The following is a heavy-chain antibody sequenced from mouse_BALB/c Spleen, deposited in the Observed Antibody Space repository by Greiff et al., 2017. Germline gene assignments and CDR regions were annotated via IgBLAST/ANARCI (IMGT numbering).Heavy chain of an antibody. CDR2: INPSSGYT. D-gene: IGHD1-1*02. CDR3: ARDMSTTVVDWYFDV. Sequence: VQLQQSGAELARPGASVKMSCKASGYTFTSYTMHWVKQRPGQGLEWIGYINPSSGYTNYNQKFKDKATLTADKSSSTAYMQLSSLTSEDSAVYYCARDMSTTVVDWYFDVWGAGTTVTVSS. V-gene: IGHV1-4*01. J-gene: IGHJ1*01. CDR1: GYTFTSYT.